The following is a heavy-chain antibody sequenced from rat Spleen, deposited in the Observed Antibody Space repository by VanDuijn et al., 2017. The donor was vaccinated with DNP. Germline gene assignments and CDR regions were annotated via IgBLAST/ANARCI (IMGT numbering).Heavy chain of an antibody. CDR2: ISYDGSRT. V-gene: IGHV5-17*01. CDR1: GFTFSDYA. CDR3: ARGGGAEH. D-gene: IGHD1-11*01. J-gene: IGHJ2*01. Sequence: EVQLVESGGGLVQPGRSLKLSCAASGFTFSDYAMAWVRQAPKKGLEWVATISYDGSRTYYRDSVKGRFTISRDNAKSTLYLQMDSLRSEDTATYYCARGGGAEHWGQGVMVTVSS.